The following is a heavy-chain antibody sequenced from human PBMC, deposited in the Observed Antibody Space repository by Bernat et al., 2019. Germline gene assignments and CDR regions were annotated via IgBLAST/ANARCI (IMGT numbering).Heavy chain of an antibody. CDR1: GFTFGTFA. J-gene: IGHJ6*03. CDR3: AKFRGQLIRNYYMNV. D-gene: IGHD2-21*01. V-gene: IGHV3-23*04. CDR2: MTVGGTT. Sequence: EVRLVESGGDLVQPGGSLRLSCAASGFTFGTFAMSWVRQAQGKGLEWVSAMTVGGTTYYADSVTGRVIISKDNSKNMLFMQMNSLTAEDTAVYYCAKFRGQLIRNYYMNVWGEGTTVTVS.